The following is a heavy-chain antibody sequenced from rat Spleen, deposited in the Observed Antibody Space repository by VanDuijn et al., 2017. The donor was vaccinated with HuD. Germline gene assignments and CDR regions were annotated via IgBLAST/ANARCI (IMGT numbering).Heavy chain of an antibody. J-gene: IGHJ2*01. CDR1: GFIFSDHY. V-gene: IGHV5-7*01. CDR2: INYDGRST. Sequence: EVQLVESGGGLVQPGGSLKLSCAASGFIFSDHYVAWVRQAPTKGLEWVATINYDGRSTFYRDSVRDRFTISRDNAKSILYLQMDSLRSEDTATYYCARRLVDFDYWGQGVMVTVSS. CDR3: ARRLVDFDY.